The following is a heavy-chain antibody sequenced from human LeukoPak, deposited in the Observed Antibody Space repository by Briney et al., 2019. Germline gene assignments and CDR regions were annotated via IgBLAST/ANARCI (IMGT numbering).Heavy chain of an antibody. CDR2: GNPNSGGT. CDR1: GYTFTDYY. CDR3: ARQGGAMIAVVKVALDI. V-gene: IGHV1-2*02. D-gene: IGHD3-22*01. Sequence: ASVKVSCKTSGYTFTDYYIHWVRQAPGQGLEWMGWGNPNSGGTNYAQKFQGRVTMTRDTSINTAYMELSSLRSDDTAVYYCARQGGAMIAVVKVALDIWGQGTMVTVSS. J-gene: IGHJ3*02.